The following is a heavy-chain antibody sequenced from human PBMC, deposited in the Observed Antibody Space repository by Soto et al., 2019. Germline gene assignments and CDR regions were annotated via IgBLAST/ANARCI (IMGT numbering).Heavy chain of an antibody. Sequence: QVQLQESGPGLVKPSQTLSLTCTVSCGSISSGGYYWSWIRQHPGKGLELIGYNYYSGSSYYNPSLTRRFTISVDTSKTQFSLKLSSVTAADTAVYYCARGLHEYGFDYWGQGTLVTVSS. D-gene: IGHD4-17*01. CDR1: CGSISSGGYY. CDR2: NYYSGSS. V-gene: IGHV4-31*03. CDR3: ARGLHEYGFDY. J-gene: IGHJ4*02.